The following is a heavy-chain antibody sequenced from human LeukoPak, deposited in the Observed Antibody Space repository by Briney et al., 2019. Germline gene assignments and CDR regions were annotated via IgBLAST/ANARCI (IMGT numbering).Heavy chain of an antibody. CDR2: IIPIFGTS. V-gene: IGHV1-69*13. D-gene: IGHD6-13*01. Sequence: SVKVSCKASGGTFSSYAISWVRQAPGQGLEWMGRIIPIFGTSNYAQKFQGRVTLTADESASTAYMELSSLRSEDTAVYYCARDGGSSWYTSGYDYWGQGTLVTVSS. CDR1: GGTFSSYA. CDR3: ARDGGSSWYTSGYDY. J-gene: IGHJ4*02.